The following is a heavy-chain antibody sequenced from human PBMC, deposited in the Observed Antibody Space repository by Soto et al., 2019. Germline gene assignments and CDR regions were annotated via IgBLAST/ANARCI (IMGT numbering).Heavy chain of an antibody. J-gene: IGHJ4*02. D-gene: IGHD6-13*01. V-gene: IGHV4-4*02. CDR1: GLSIISYNW. CDR2: IHHSGST. Sequence: QVQLQESGPGLVRPSGTVSLTCAVSGLSIISYNWWSWFRQPPGKGLEWIGEIHHSGSTNYNPSLKSRVTMSVVPSKDLFSLTLNSVTAADTAFYYCARDQGSHPGDWGQGTLVSVSS. CDR3: ARDQGSHPGD.